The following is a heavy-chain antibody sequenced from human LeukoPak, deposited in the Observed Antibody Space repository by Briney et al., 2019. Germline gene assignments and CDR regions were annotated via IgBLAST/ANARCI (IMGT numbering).Heavy chain of an antibody. CDR3: TRGMLRQPPDY. Sequence: GGSLRLSCAVSGFIFSGFSMGWVRQAPGKGLEWVANMREDGSAIFYVDSVKGRFTISRDNSKNTLYLQMNSLRVEDTAIYYCTRGMLRQPPDYWGQGMLVTVSS. D-gene: IGHD3-10*02. CDR1: GFIFSGFS. V-gene: IGHV3-7*01. J-gene: IGHJ4*02. CDR2: MREDGSAI.